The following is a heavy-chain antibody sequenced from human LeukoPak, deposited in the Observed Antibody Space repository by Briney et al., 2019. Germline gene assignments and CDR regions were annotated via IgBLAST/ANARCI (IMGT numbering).Heavy chain of an antibody. J-gene: IGHJ4*02. CDR1: GGSISSYY. Sequence: SETLSLTCTVSGGSISSYYWSWIRQPPGKGLEWIGYIYYSGGTNYNPSLKSRVTISVDTSKNQFSLKLSSVTAADTAVYYCARGQNYYDSSGYIDYWGQGTLVTVSS. CDR3: ARGQNYYDSSGYIDY. CDR2: IYYSGGT. D-gene: IGHD3-22*01. V-gene: IGHV4-59*01.